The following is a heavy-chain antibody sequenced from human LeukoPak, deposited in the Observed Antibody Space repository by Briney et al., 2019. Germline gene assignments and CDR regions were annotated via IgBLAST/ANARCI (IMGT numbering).Heavy chain of an antibody. D-gene: IGHD2-8*01. CDR3: ARDNVRKDDY. Sequence: GGSLRLSCAASGFTFSSYWMSWVRQAPGKGLLWVAGIKQDASGEYYLDSVRGRFTISRDNAKNSLYLQMNSLRAKDTAVYYCARDNVRKDDYWGQGTLVTVSS. V-gene: IGHV3-7*01. J-gene: IGHJ4*02. CDR1: GFTFSSYW. CDR2: IKQDASGE.